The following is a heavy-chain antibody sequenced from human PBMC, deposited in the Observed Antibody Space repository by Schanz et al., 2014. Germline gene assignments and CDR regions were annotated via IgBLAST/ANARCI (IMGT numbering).Heavy chain of an antibody. V-gene: IGHV3-33*06. D-gene: IGHD6-13*01. CDR3: AKDLAAVGVFDY. CDR1: GFAFNNYG. CDR2: IWYDGNNK. Sequence: VQLVESGGGLVQPGESLRLSCAASGFAFNNYGMHWVRQAPGKGLEWVAIIWYDGNNKKYADSVKGRFTISRDNFKNTLFLQMNSLRAEDTAIYYCAKDLAAVGVFDYWGQGSLVTVSP. J-gene: IGHJ4*02.